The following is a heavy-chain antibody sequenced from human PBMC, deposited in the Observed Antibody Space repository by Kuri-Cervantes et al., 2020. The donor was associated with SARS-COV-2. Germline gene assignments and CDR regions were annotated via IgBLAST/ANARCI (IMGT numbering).Heavy chain of an antibody. CDR3: ARNSGYSSGWFYYHYYMDV. Sequence: ESLKISCAVSGYSISSGYYWGWIRQPPGKGLEWIGSIYHSGSTYYNPSLKSRVTISVDTSKNQFSLKLSSVTAADTAVYYCARNSGYSSGWFYYHYYMDVWGKGTTVTVSS. CDR1: GYSISSGYY. CDR2: IYHSGST. D-gene: IGHD6-19*01. V-gene: IGHV4-38-2*01. J-gene: IGHJ6*03.